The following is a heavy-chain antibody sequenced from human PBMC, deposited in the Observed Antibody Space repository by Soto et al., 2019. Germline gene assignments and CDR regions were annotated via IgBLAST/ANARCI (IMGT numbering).Heavy chain of an antibody. D-gene: IGHD4-4*01. CDR1: GGSISSGDYY. V-gene: IGHV4-30-4*01. Sequence: SETLSLTCTVSGGSISSGDYYWSWIRQPPGKGLEWIGYIYYSGSTYYNPSLKSRVTISVDTSKNQFSLKLSSVTAADTAVYYCARDPARSNYWFDPWGQGNLVPVSS. CDR3: ARDPARSNYWFDP. J-gene: IGHJ5*02. CDR2: IYYSGST.